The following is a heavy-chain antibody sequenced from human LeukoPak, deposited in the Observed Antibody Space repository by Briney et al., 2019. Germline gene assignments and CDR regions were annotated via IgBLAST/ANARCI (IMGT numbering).Heavy chain of an antibody. Sequence: SETLSLTCIDSGGSISNYYWCWIRQPAGKGLEWIGRIYTAGSTDYNPSLKSRVIMSVDTSRIQYSLKLTSVTAADTALYYCAREQGYSGFDNWGQGTLVTVSS. J-gene: IGHJ4*02. CDR2: IYTAGST. V-gene: IGHV4-4*07. CDR3: AREQGYSGFDN. D-gene: IGHD5-12*01. CDR1: GGSISNYY.